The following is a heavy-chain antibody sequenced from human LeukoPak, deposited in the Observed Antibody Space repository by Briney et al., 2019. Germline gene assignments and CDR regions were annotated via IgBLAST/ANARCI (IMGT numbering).Heavy chain of an antibody. J-gene: IGHJ4*02. CDR3: ARPAAHLYFDY. CDR1: GGSFSGYY. D-gene: IGHD6-25*01. CDR2: INHSGST. V-gene: IGHV4-34*01. Sequence: SETLSLTCAVYGGSFSGYYWSWIRQPLGKGLEWIGEINHSGSTNYNPSLKSRVTISVDTSKNQFSLKLSSVTAADTAVYYCARPAAHLYFDYWGQGTLVTVSS.